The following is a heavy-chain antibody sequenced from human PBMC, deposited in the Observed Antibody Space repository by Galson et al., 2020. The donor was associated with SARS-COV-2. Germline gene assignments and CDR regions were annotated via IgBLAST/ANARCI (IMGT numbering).Heavy chain of an antibody. Sequence: ESGPKLAKPTHTLTLTSTFFGFLLTPRTMCVNWIRQPPVKALESIARIDWDDVEHYSTSLKTRLTISKDTSINQVVPTMTNMNTVDTATYYYARVDSSGCRGNYWGKGTLVAVSS. CDR2: IDWDDVE. V-gene: IGHV2-70*10. J-gene: IGHJ4*02. CDR3: ARVDSSGCRGNY. CDR1: GFLLTPRTMC. D-gene: IGHD6-19*01.